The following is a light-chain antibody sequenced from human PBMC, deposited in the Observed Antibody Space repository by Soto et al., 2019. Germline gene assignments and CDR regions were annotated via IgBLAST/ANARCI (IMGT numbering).Light chain of an antibody. CDR1: QTISSW. CDR3: QQYNSYSGT. J-gene: IGKJ1*01. Sequence: IQMTQSASPCSESXCDRVTITSXASQTISSWLAWYQQKPGKAPKLLIYDASSLESGVPSRFSGSGSGTEFTLTISSLQPDDFATYYCQQYNSYSGTFGQGTKVDIK. V-gene: IGKV1-5*01. CDR2: DAS.